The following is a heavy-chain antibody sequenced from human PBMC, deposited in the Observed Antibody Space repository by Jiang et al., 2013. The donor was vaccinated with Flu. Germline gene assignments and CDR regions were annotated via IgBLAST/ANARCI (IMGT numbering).Heavy chain of an antibody. CDR3: ARDFSDWYGAGTPYFDY. CDR2: INPNSGGT. CDR1: GYTFTGYY. D-gene: IGHD6-19*01. Sequence: SVKVSCKASGYTFTGYYIYWVRQAPGQGLEWMGRINPNSGGTNYAQKFQGRATMTRDTSISSAYMELSRLRSDDTAVYYCARDFSDWYGAGTPYFDYWGQGTLVTVSS. V-gene: IGHV1-2*06. J-gene: IGHJ4*02.